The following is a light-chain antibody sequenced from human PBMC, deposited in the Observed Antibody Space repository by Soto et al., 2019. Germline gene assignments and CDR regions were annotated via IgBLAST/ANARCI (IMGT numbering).Light chain of an antibody. CDR2: DAV. Sequence: EIVLTQSPDALSLSPGERVSLSCRASRPVVRQYIAWYHQKPGQAPRLLIHDAVSRATGIPGRFSCSDSASGTDFTLFISGIEPEDCGVFYCQQNWRSPTFGPGTKVEVK. CDR1: RPVVRQY. J-gene: IGKJ3*01. V-gene: IGKV3-20*01. CDR3: QQNWRSPT.